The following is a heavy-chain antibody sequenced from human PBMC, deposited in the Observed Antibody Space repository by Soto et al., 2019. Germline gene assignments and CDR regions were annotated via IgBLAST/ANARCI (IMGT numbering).Heavy chain of an antibody. CDR1: GYTLNTYG. V-gene: IGHV1-18*01. J-gene: IGHJ4*02. CDR2: ISANNDHT. CDR3: ARGTYFDY. Sequence: QVQLVQSGAEVKKPGASVKVSCKASGYTLNTYGITWVRQAPGQGLEWVGWISANNDHTNYPQKLQGRVTMTTDTPTSTAYMELRSLTPDDPAVYYCARGTYFDYWGQGTLVTVSS.